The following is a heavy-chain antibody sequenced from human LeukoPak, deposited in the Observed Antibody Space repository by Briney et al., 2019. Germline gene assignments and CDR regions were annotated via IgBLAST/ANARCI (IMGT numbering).Heavy chain of an antibody. CDR1: GGSFSGYY. Sequence: SETLSLTCAVYGGSFSGYYWSWIRQPPGKGLEWIGEINHSGSTNYNPSLKSRVTISVDTSKNQFSLKLSSVTAADTAVYYCAGGGEDGYNYSFDYWGQGTLVTVSS. D-gene: IGHD5-24*01. J-gene: IGHJ4*02. V-gene: IGHV4-34*01. CDR3: AGGGEDGYNYSFDY. CDR2: INHSGST.